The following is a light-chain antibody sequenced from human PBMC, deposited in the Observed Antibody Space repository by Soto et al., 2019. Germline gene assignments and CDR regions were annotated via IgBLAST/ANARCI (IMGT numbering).Light chain of an antibody. CDR1: QSISHY. J-gene: IGKJ4*01. CDR2: AAS. CDR3: QQSYSTHALT. Sequence: DIQMTPSPSSLSASVGDRVTITCRASQSISHYLNWYQQKPGKAPKLLLYAASSLQSGVPSRFSGSGSGTDFTLTISSLQPEDFATYYCQQSYSTHALTFGGGTTVEIK. V-gene: IGKV1-39*01.